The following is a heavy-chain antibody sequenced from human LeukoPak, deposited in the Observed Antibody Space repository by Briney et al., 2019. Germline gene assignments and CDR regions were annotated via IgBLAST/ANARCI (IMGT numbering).Heavy chain of an antibody. CDR1: GGTFSSYA. J-gene: IGHJ4*02. CDR3: ARAAGSGSDY. CDR2: IIPILGIA. V-gene: IGHV1-69*04. D-gene: IGHD3-10*01. Sequence: SVKVSCKASGGTFSSYAISWVRQAPGQGLEWMGRIIPILGIANYAQKFQGRVTITADKSTSTAYMELSSLRPEDTAVYYCARAAGSGSDYWGQGTLATVSS.